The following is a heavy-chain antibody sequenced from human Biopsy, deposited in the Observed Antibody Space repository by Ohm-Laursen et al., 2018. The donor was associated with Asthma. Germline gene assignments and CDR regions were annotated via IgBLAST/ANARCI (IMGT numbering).Heavy chain of an antibody. V-gene: IGHV3-53*01. D-gene: IGHD3-22*01. CDR1: GFAVSRDH. CDR2: IYSGGTS. CDR3: ARGDSSNWSHYYFDY. J-gene: IGHJ4*02. Sequence: SLRLSCAASGFAVSRDHMFWVRQAPGKGLEWVSVIYSGGTSHIADSVGGRFTISRDYSKNTLYLQMHSLRAEDTAVYYCARGDSSNWSHYYFDYWGQGTLVTVSS.